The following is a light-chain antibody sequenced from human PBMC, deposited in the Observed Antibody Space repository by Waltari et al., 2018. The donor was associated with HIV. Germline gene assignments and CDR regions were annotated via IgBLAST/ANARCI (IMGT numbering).Light chain of an antibody. CDR1: KNINKY. CDR3: QQYNTYPRT. J-gene: IGKJ1*01. CDR2: KAS. Sequence: DIQMTQSPSTLSASVGDRVTLTCRASKNINKYLAWYQQKPGKAPNLLIYKASSLESGVPSRFSGSGSGTDFTLTISSLQPDDFATYYCQQYNTYPRTFGQGTKVEIK. V-gene: IGKV1-5*03.